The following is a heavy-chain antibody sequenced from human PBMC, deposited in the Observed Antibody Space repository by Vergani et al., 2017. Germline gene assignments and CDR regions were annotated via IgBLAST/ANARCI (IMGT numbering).Heavy chain of an antibody. CDR2: INIGGRT. Sequence: LVESGGGLVQPGGSLRLSCAASSFSVSSHYMTWVRQAPGKGLEWVSTINIGGRTSYADSVKGRLTLTRDDSKNTLHLQMNSLRAEDTAVYYCARVPFPFTTVSTFFDYWGQGTLVTVSS. CDR1: SFSVSSHY. V-gene: IGHV3-66*01. J-gene: IGHJ4*02. D-gene: IGHD4-17*01. CDR3: ARVPFPFTTVSTFFDY.